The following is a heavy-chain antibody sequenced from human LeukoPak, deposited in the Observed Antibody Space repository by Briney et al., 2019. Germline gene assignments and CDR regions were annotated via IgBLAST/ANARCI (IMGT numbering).Heavy chain of an antibody. V-gene: IGHV3-21*01. CDR2: INSTSSYI. CDR3: AREMVAGAGAIDY. CDR1: GFTFGSYH. J-gene: IGHJ4*02. D-gene: IGHD6-19*01. Sequence: PGGSLRLSCAAYGFTFGSYHINWLRQAPGKGLEWVSSINSTSSYIYYADSVKGRFTIYRDNAQNSLYLQMSSLRVEDTAVYYCAREMVAGAGAIDYWGQGTLVTVSS.